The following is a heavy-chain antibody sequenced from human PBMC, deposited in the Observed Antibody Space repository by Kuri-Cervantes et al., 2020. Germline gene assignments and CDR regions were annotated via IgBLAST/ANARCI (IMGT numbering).Heavy chain of an antibody. Sequence: SLKISCAASGFTFDDYAMHWVRQAPGKGLEWVSGISWNSGSIGSADSVKGRFTISRDDAKNSLYLQMNSLRAEDTAVYYCARGRIRFRALDYWGQGTLVTVSS. CDR2: ISWNSGSI. CDR1: GFTFDDYA. CDR3: ARGRIRFRALDY. V-gene: IGHV3-9*01. D-gene: IGHD2/OR15-2a*01. J-gene: IGHJ4*02.